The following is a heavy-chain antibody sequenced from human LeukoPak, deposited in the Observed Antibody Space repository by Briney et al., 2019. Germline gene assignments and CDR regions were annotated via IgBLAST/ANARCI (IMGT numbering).Heavy chain of an antibody. J-gene: IGHJ6*02. CDR1: GFNFTNYN. Sequence: GGSLRLSCAASGFNFTNYNMNWVRQAPGKGLEWVSSIHSSSGSIYYADSLKGRFTISRDNAKNSLYLQMNSLRAEDTAVYYCARGLSSNYYYGMDVWGQGTTVTVSS. D-gene: IGHD2-2*01. CDR2: IHSSSGSI. CDR3: ARGLSSNYYYGMDV. V-gene: IGHV3-21*01.